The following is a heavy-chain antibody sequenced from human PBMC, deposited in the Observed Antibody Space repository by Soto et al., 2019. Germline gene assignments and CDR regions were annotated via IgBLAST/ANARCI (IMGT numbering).Heavy chain of an antibody. J-gene: IGHJ3*02. Sequence: EVQLVESGGGLVQPGGSLRLSCAASGFTFSHFWMNWVRQAPGKGLEWVANIKSDGSEKYYADSVKGRFTFSRDNAKNTLYVQMDSLRVEDTAVYYCARCRSYGMEGVERAVDIWGQGTKVTVSS. CDR3: ARCRSYGMEGVERAVDI. CDR1: GFTFSHFW. D-gene: IGHD1-26*01. CDR2: IKSDGSEK. V-gene: IGHV3-7*03.